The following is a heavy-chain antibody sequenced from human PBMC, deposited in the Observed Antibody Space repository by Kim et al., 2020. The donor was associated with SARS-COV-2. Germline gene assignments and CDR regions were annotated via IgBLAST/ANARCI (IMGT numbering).Heavy chain of an antibody. CDR3: ARGGHYYDSSGYYPSDY. D-gene: IGHD3-22*01. V-gene: IGHV4-39*01. J-gene: IGHJ4*02. Sequence: LKSRVTISVDTSKNQFSLKLSSVTAADTAVYYCARGGHYYDSSGYYPSDYWGQGTLVTVSS.